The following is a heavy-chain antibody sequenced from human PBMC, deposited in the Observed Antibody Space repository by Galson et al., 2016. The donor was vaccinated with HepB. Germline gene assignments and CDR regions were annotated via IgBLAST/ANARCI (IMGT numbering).Heavy chain of an antibody. V-gene: IGHV3-30*18. CDR1: GFTFSSYG. J-gene: IGHJ5*02. D-gene: IGHD5-18*01. Sequence: SLRLSCAASGFTFSSYGMHWVRQAPGKGLEWVAVISYDGSNKYYADSVKGRFTISRDNSKNTLYLQMKSLRAEDTAVYYCAKDAGQLWPDLYNWFDPWGQGTLVTVSP. CDR2: ISYDGSNK. CDR3: AKDAGQLWPDLYNWFDP.